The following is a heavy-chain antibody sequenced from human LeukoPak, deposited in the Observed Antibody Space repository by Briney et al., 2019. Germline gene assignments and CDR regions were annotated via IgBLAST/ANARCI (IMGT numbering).Heavy chain of an antibody. D-gene: IGHD6-19*01. J-gene: IGHJ4*02. Sequence: GGSLRLSYAASGFTFSNYLMHWVRQAPGKGLVWVSRINSDGSTITYTDSVKGRFTISRDNAKNTLYLQMNSLSAEDTAVYYCVSGNSSGWFYFDYWGQGTLVTVSS. CDR2: INSDGSTI. V-gene: IGHV3-74*01. CDR3: VSGNSSGWFYFDY. CDR1: GFTFSNYL.